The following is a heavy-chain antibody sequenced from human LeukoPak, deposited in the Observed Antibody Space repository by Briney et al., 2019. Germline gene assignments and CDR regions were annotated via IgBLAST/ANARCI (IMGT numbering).Heavy chain of an antibody. CDR2: INHSGST. J-gene: IGHJ5*02. Sequence: PSETLSLTCAVYGGSFSGYYWSWIRQPPGKGPEWIGEINHSGSTNYNPSLKSRVIISVDTSKNQFSLKLSSVTAADTAVYYCARTSIYYDSSGYRSWGQGTLVTVSS. CDR3: ARTSIYYDSSGYRS. D-gene: IGHD3-22*01. V-gene: IGHV4-34*01. CDR1: GGSFSGYY.